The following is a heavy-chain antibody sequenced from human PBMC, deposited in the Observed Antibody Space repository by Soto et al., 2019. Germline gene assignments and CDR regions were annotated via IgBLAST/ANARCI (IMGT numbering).Heavy chain of an antibody. J-gene: IGHJ6*02. CDR2: ISYDGSNK. CDR3: AKTNTAYYDGMDV. D-gene: IGHD4-17*01. Sequence: GGSLRLSCAASGFTFSSYGMHWVRQAPGKGLEWVAVISYDGSNKYYADSVKGRFTISRDNSKNTLYLQMNSLRAEDTAVYYCAKTNTAYYDGMDVWGQGTTVTVSS. CDR1: GFTFSSYG. V-gene: IGHV3-30*18.